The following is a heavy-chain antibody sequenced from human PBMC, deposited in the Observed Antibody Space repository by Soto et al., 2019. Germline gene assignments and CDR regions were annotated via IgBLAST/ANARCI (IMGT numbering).Heavy chain of an antibody. CDR2: IFHSGST. V-gene: IGHV4-4*02. Sequence: QVQLQESGPGLVKPSGTLSLTCAVSSGSISSSNWWSWVRQPPGKGLEWIGEIFHSGSTNYNPSLKSRVTISVDKSKNQFSLKLSSVTAADTAVYYCARERCSSTSCYGRGYYYYYMDVWGKGTTVTVSS. J-gene: IGHJ6*03. D-gene: IGHD2-2*01. CDR1: SGSISSSNW. CDR3: ARERCSSTSCYGRGYYYYYMDV.